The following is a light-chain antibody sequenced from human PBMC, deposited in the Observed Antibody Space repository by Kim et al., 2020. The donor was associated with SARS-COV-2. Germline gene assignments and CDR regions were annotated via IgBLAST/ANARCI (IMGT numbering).Light chain of an antibody. Sequence: SVSPGQTASITCSGDELGDKYACWYQQKPGQSPVLVIYQDSKRPSGIPERFSGSNSGNTATLTISGTQAMDEADYYCQAWDSSSVVFGGGTKLTVL. CDR1: ELGDKY. V-gene: IGLV3-1*01. J-gene: IGLJ2*01. CDR3: QAWDSSSVV. CDR2: QDS.